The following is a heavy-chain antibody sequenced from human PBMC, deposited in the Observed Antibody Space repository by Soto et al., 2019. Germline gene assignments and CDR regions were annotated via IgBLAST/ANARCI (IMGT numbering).Heavy chain of an antibody. D-gene: IGHD3-22*01. J-gene: IGHJ3*02. Sequence: ASVKVSCKASGYTFTSYGISLGLHAPGQGLEWMGLISAYNGNTNYAQKLQGRVTMTTDTSTSTAYMELRSLRSDDTAVYYCARAHYYDSSGLRRNKMNDAFDIWGQGTMVTVSS. CDR3: ARAHYYDSSGLRRNKMNDAFDI. CDR1: GYTFTSYG. V-gene: IGHV1-18*04. CDR2: ISAYNGNT.